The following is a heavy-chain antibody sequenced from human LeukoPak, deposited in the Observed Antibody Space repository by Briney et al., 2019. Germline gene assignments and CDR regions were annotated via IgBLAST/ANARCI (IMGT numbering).Heavy chain of an antibody. V-gene: IGHV3-7*01. CDR3: ARENFGASVDP. Sequence: GGSLRLSCADSGFTFSRSWMTWVRQAPGKGLEWVANIKQDGSEKYYVDSVKGRFTISRDNAKNSLYLQMNSLTAEDTAVYYCARENFGASVDPWGQGTLVTVSS. CDR1: GFTFSRSW. CDR2: IKQDGSEK. D-gene: IGHD3-16*01. J-gene: IGHJ5*02.